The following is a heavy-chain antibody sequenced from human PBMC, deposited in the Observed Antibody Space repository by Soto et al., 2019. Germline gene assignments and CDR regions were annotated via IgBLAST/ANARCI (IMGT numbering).Heavy chain of an antibody. CDR2: IYWDDDK. D-gene: IGHD4-17*01. CDR1: GFSLSTSGVG. Sequence: QITLKESGPTLVKPTQTLTLTCTFSGFSLSTSGVGVGWIRQPPGKALEWLALIYWDDDKRYSPSLKSRLTITKDTSKTQVVLTMTNMDPVDTATYYCAPRLYGDQTLDYWGQGTLVTVSS. V-gene: IGHV2-5*02. J-gene: IGHJ4*02. CDR3: APRLYGDQTLDY.